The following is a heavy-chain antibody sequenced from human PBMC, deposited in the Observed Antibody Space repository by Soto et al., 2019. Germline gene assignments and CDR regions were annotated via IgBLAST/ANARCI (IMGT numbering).Heavy chain of an antibody. CDR3: ARHPPWHIALAGRLGYFDY. Sequence: PGESLKISCKGSGYSFTSYWISWVRQMPGKGLEWMGRIDPSDSYTNYSPSFQGHVTISADKSISTAYLQWSSLKASDTAMYYCARHPPWHIALAGRLGYFDYWGQGTLVTVSS. V-gene: IGHV5-10-1*01. J-gene: IGHJ4*02. CDR2: IDPSDSYT. CDR1: GYSFTSYW. D-gene: IGHD6-19*01.